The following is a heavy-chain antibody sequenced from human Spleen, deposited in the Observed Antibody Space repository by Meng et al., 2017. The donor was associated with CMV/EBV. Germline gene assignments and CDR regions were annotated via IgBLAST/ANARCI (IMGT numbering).Heavy chain of an antibody. CDR1: GYTFPTTG. CDR2: ISTENGKT. Sequence: QVHLVQSGAEVKEPGASLKVSCKASGYTFPTTGISWVRQAPGQGLEWLGWISTENGKTYYAQNFQDRVTMTTDTSTTTAYLELRSLKSDDTAVYYCAPLWGRNSKYYLEYWGQGTLVTVSS. V-gene: IGHV1-18*01. D-gene: IGHD3-16*01. CDR3: APLWGRNSKYYLEY. J-gene: IGHJ4*02.